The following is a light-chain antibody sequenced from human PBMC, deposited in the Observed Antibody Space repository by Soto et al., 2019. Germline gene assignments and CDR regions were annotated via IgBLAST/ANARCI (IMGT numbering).Light chain of an antibody. CDR1: QSISSW. CDR3: QQYNSYPWT. Sequence: DIQMTQSPSTLSASVGDRVTITCRASQSISSWLAWYQQKPGKAPKLLIYDASSLESGVPSRFSGSGSGTEFTLTIGSLQPDDLATYYCQQYNSYPWTFGQGTKVDIK. J-gene: IGKJ1*01. CDR2: DAS. V-gene: IGKV1-5*01.